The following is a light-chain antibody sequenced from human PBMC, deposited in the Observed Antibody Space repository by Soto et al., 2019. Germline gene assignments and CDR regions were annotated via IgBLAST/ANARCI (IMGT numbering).Light chain of an antibody. CDR3: QHYNSHSEA. Sequence: DIQMTQSPSTLCGSVGERVTIACRASQTISSMLAWYQQKPGKAPKLLLYKASTLKTGVPSRFRGSGPGTEFTLTISSLQPDDFATYYCQHYNSHSEAFGQGTKVDIK. CDR2: KAS. V-gene: IGKV1-5*03. J-gene: IGKJ1*01. CDR1: QTISSM.